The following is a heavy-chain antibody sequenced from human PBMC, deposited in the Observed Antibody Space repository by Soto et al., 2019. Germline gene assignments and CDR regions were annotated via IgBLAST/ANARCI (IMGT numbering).Heavy chain of an antibody. CDR2: ISYDGSNK. Sequence: PGGSLRLSCAASGFTFSSYAMHWVRQAPGKGLEWVAVISYDGSNKYYADSVKGRFTISRDNPKNTLYLQMNSLRAEDTAVYYCARDPPGDYGAFDYWGQGTLVTVSS. D-gene: IGHD3-16*01. CDR1: GFTFSSYA. J-gene: IGHJ4*02. CDR3: ARDPPGDYGAFDY. V-gene: IGHV3-30-3*01.